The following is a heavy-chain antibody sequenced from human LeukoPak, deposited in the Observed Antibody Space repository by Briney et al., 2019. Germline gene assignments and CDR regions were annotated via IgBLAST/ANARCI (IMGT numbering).Heavy chain of an antibody. V-gene: IGHV3-23*01. CDR2: ISETSRKT. CDR3: ASSNWFDP. Sequence: GGSLRLSCAASGFTFNIYAMSWVRQAPGKGLEWVSAISETSRKTYYADSVKGRFTISRDNAKNTLYLQMNSLRAEDTAVYYCASSNWFDPWGQGTLVTVSS. J-gene: IGHJ5*02. CDR1: GFTFNIYA.